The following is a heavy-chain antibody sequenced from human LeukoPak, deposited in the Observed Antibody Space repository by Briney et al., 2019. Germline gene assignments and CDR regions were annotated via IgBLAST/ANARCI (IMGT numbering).Heavy chain of an antibody. Sequence: GGSLRLSCAASGFTISSYSMNWVRQAPGKGLEWSSYISSSSSTIYYADSVKGRFTISRDNAKNSLYLQMNSLRAEDTAVYYCARDCSSTSCYAYYYYYYMDVWGKGTTVTVSS. CDR1: GFTISSYS. CDR2: ISSSSSTI. D-gene: IGHD2-2*01. J-gene: IGHJ6*03. V-gene: IGHV3-48*04. CDR3: ARDCSSTSCYAYYYYYYMDV.